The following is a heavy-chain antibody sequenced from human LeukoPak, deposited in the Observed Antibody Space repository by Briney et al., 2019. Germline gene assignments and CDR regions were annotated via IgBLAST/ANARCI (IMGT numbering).Heavy chain of an antibody. Sequence: SETLSLTCTVSGGSISSYYWSWIRQPPGKGLEWIGYIYTSGSTNYNPSLKSRGTISVDTSKNQFSLKLSSVTAADTAVYYCARVVPAATEPWFDPWGQGTLVTVSS. CDR2: IYTSGST. J-gene: IGHJ5*02. V-gene: IGHV4-4*09. D-gene: IGHD2-2*01. CDR1: GGSISSYY. CDR3: ARVVPAATEPWFDP.